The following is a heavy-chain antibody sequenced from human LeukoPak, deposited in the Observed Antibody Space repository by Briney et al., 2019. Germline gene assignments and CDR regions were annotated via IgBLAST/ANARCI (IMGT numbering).Heavy chain of an antibody. CDR1: GFTFSSYW. V-gene: IGHV3-7*04. Sequence: GGSLRLSCAASGFTFSSYWMSWVRPAPGKGMEWVANIKRDGSEKYYVDSVKGRFTISRDDAKKSVYLQMNSLRAEDTAVYYCASDGGPFDHWGQGTLVTVSS. J-gene: IGHJ4*02. CDR3: ASDGGPFDH. D-gene: IGHD2-15*01. CDR2: IKRDGSEK.